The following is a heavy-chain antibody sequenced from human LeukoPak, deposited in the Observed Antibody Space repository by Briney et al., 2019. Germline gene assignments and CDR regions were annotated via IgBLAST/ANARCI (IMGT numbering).Heavy chain of an antibody. V-gene: IGHV3-30*03. CDR2: VSYDGSNK. D-gene: IGHD4-17*01. J-gene: IGHJ4*02. Sequence: PGGSLRLSCAASGFTFSSYGMHWVRQAPGKGLEWVAVVSYDGSNKYYADSVKGRFTISRDNSKNTLYLQMNSLRAEDTAVYYCATSRWDYGDYVFDYWGQGTLVTVSS. CDR1: GFTFSSYG. CDR3: ATSRWDYGDYVFDY.